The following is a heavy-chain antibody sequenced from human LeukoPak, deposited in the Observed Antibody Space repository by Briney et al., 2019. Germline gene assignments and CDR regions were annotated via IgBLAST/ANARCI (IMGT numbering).Heavy chain of an antibody. CDR2: INPSGGST. CDR1: GYTFTSYY. CDR3: ARESQFGFRYYYDSSGYSPFDY. Sequence: GASVKVSCKASGYTFTSYYMHWVRQAPGQGLEWMGIINPSGGSTSYAQKFQGRVTMTRDTYTSTVYMELSSLRSEDTAVYYCARESQFGFRYYYDSSGYSPFDYWGQGTLVTVSS. D-gene: IGHD3-22*01. J-gene: IGHJ4*02. V-gene: IGHV1-46*01.